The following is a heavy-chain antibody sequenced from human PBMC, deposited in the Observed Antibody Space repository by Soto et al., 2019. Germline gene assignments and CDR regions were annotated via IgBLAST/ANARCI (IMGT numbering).Heavy chain of an antibody. J-gene: IGHJ3*02. CDR2: INAGNGNT. D-gene: IGHD1-1*01. Sequence: QVQLVQSGAEVKKPGASVKVSCKASGYTFTSYAMHWMRQAPGQRLEWMGWINAGNGNTKYSQKFQGRVTITRDTSASTAYMELSSLRSEDTAVYYCARRTETDAFDIWGQGTMVTVSS. CDR1: GYTFTSYA. CDR3: ARRTETDAFDI. V-gene: IGHV1-3*01.